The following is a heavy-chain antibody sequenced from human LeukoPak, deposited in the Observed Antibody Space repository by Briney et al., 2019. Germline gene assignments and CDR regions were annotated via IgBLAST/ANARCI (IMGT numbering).Heavy chain of an antibody. Sequence: ASVKVSCKASGYTFTSYYMHWVRQAPGQGLEWMGIINPSGGSTSYAQKFQGRVTMTRDTSTSTVYMELSSLRSEDTAVYYCARDPRITIFEDAFDIWGQGTMVTVSS. CDR1: GYTFTSYY. J-gene: IGHJ3*02. CDR2: INPSGGST. V-gene: IGHV1-46*01. CDR3: ARDPRITIFEDAFDI. D-gene: IGHD3-3*01.